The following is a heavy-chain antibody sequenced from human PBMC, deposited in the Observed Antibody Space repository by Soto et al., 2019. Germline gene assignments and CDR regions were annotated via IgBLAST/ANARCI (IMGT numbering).Heavy chain of an antibody. J-gene: IGHJ6*02. V-gene: IGHV5-51*01. CDR2: IYPDDSDT. Sequence: PXESLTIFCPSSGHSFSSCWIAWVRQVPGKGLEWMGIIYPDDSDTRYSPAFQGQVTISAAKSISTAYLQWSSLRASDTAMYYCATVGGYCSSTNCGQYYGMDVWGQGTTGTVYS. D-gene: IGHD2-2*01. CDR3: ATVGGYCSSTNCGQYYGMDV. CDR1: GHSFSSCW.